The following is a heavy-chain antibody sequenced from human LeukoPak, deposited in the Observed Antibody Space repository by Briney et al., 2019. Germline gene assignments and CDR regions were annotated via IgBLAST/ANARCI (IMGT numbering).Heavy chain of an antibody. D-gene: IGHD3-22*01. CDR2: ISSSSSYI. J-gene: IGHJ3*02. V-gene: IGHV3-21*01. CDR3: AIDRVVVINAFDI. Sequence: GGSLRLTCAASGFTFSSYSMNWVRQAPGKGLEWVSSISSSSSYIYYADSVKGRFTISRDNAKNSLYLQMNSLRAEDTAVYYCAIDRVVVINAFDIWGQGTMVTVSS. CDR1: GFTFSSYS.